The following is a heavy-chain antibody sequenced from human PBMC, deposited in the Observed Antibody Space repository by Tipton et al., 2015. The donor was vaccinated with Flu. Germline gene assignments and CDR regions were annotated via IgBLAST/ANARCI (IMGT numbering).Heavy chain of an antibody. D-gene: IGHD3-3*01. CDR3: ARVRADTIFGVVQPFDY. J-gene: IGHJ4*02. Sequence: SLRLSCAASGFTFIHYGMHWVRQAPGKGLEWVAVISYNESKVFYADSVKGRFTISRDNSKNTLYLQMNTLRAEDTAVYYCARVRADTIFGVVQPFDYWGQGTLVTVSS. V-gene: IGHV3-30*03. CDR2: ISYNESKV. CDR1: GFTFIHYG.